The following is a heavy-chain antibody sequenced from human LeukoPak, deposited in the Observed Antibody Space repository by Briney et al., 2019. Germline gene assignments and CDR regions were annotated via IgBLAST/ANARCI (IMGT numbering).Heavy chain of an antibody. J-gene: IGHJ4*02. V-gene: IGHV1-69*06. Sequence: SVTVSCKASVGTFSSYAISWVRQAPEQGLEWMGGIIPIFGTANYAQKFQGRVTITADKSTSTAYMDLSSLRSEDTAVYYCAPTYYYGSGSYGPFDYWGQGTLVTVSS. CDR3: APTYYYGSGSYGPFDY. D-gene: IGHD3-10*01. CDR2: IIPIFGTA. CDR1: VGTFSSYA.